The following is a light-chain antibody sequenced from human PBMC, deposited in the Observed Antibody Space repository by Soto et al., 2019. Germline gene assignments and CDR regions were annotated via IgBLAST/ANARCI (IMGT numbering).Light chain of an antibody. V-gene: IGKV3-20*01. CDR3: QQYGGSRT. J-gene: IGKJ1*01. CDR2: GAS. Sequence: EMVLTQSPGTLSLSPGERATLSCRASQSVSSSYLAWYQQRPGQAPRLLIYGASSRATGIPDRFSGSGSGTDFTLTISRLEPEDFAVYYCQQYGGSRTFGQGTKVEIK. CDR1: QSVSSSY.